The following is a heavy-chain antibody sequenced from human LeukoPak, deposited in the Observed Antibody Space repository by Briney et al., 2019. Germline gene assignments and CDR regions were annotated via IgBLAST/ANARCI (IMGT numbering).Heavy chain of an antibody. CDR1: GFTFSSYG. D-gene: IGHD6-19*01. J-gene: IGHJ6*02. Sequence: PGGSLRLSCAASGFTFSSYGMHWVRQAPGKGLEWVAVISYNGSNKYYADSVKGRFTISRDNSKNTLYLQMNSLRAEDTAVYYCAKAQTPYSSGWLSYYYYYYGMDVWGQGTTVTVSS. CDR2: ISYNGSNK. V-gene: IGHV3-30*18. CDR3: AKAQTPYSSGWLSYYYYYYGMDV.